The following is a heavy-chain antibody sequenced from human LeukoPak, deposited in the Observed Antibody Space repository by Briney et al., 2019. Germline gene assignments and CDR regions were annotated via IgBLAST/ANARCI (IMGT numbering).Heavy chain of an antibody. CDR1: GGSFSGYY. Sequence: SETLSLTCAVYGGSFSGYYWSWIRQPPGKGLEWIGEINHSGSTNYNPSLKGRVTISVDTSKNQFSLKLSSVTAADTAVYYCARTLLWFGEFPDYWGQGTLVTVSS. D-gene: IGHD3-10*01. CDR2: INHSGST. J-gene: IGHJ4*02. V-gene: IGHV4-34*01. CDR3: ARTLLWFGEFPDY.